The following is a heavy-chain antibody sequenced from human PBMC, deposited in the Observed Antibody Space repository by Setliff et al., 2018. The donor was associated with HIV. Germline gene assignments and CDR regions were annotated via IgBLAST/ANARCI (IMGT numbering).Heavy chain of an antibody. Sequence: PGGSLRLSCAASGFTFSTYWMHWVRQVPGKGLLWVSRIDNYVDSVKGRFTISRDNAKNSLYLQMNSLRAEDMALYYCVRDKWLVPDTFDIWGQGTMVTVSS. J-gene: IGHJ3*02. CDR3: VRDKWLVPDTFDI. D-gene: IGHD6-19*01. CDR2: IDN. V-gene: IGHV3-74*01. CDR1: GFTFSTYW.